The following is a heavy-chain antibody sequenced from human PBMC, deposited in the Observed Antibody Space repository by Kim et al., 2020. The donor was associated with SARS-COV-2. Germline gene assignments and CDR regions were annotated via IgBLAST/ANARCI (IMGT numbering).Heavy chain of an antibody. CDR1: GGSISSSSYY. Sequence: SETLSLTCTVSGGSISSSSYYWGWIRQPPGKGLEWIGSIYYSGSTYYNPSLKSRVTISVDTSKNQFSLKLSSVTAADTAVYYCATYYYDSSGYLAGWYFDLWGRGTLVTVSS. J-gene: IGHJ2*01. CDR2: IYYSGST. CDR3: ATYYYDSSGYLAGWYFDL. D-gene: IGHD3-22*01. V-gene: IGHV4-39*01.